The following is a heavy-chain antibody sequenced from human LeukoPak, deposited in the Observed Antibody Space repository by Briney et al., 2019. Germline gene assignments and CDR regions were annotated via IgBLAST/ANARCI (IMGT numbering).Heavy chain of an antibody. D-gene: IGHD7-27*01. CDR3: ARGPRKGPWGPFDY. CDR2: IYSDDNT. CDR1: GVTVSNNY. V-gene: IGHV3-53*01. Sequence: GGSLRLSCAVSGVTVSNNYMTWVRQAPGKGLGWVSVIYSDDNTYYADSVKGRFTISRDNSRNTLYLRVNGLRVEDTAIYYCARGPRKGPWGPFDYWGQGTLVTVSS. J-gene: IGHJ4*02.